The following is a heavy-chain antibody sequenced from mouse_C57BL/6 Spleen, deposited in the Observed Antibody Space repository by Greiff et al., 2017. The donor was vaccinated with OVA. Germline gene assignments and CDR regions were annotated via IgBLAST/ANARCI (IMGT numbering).Heavy chain of an antibody. CDR1: GYTFTDYE. V-gene: IGHV1-15*01. Sequence: VQRVESGAELVRPGASVTLSCKASGYTFTDYEMHWVKQTPVHGLEWIGAIDPETGGTAYNQKFKGKAILTADKSSSTAYMELRSLTSEDSAVYYCTRDCMIHYFDYWGQGTTLTVSS. J-gene: IGHJ2*01. D-gene: IGHD2-3*01. CDR2: IDPETGGT. CDR3: TRDCMIHYFDY.